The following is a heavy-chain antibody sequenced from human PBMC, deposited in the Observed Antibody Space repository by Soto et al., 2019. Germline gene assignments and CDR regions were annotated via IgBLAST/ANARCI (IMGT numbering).Heavy chain of an antibody. V-gene: IGHV1-69*12. D-gene: IGHD3-16*01. CDR2: IIPIFGTA. CDR1: GGTFSSYA. J-gene: IGHJ6*02. CDR3: ARPLVSWARHGMDV. Sequence: QVQLVQSGAEVKKPGSSVKVSCKASGGTFSSYAISWVRQAPGQGLEWMGGIIPIFGTANYAQKSQGRVTITADESTSTDYMERSRLRSEDTAVYYCARPLVSWARHGMDVWGQGTTVTISS.